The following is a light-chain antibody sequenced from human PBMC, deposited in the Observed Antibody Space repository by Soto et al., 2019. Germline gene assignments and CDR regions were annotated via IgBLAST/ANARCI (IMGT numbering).Light chain of an antibody. J-gene: IGKJ2*01. V-gene: IGKV1-8*01. CDR2: AAS. Sequence: AIRMTQSPSSFSASTGDRVTLTCRASQGISSYLSCYQQKPGKAPKLLVYAASTLQSGVPSRFSRSGSGTDFTLTISCLQSEDFATYFCQQYYTYPQTFGQGTKLEIK. CDR3: QQYYTYPQT. CDR1: QGISSY.